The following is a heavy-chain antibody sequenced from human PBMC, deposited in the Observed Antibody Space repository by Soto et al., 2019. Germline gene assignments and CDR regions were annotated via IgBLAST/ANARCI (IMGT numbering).Heavy chain of an antibody. CDR2: ISSSGSTI. V-gene: IGHV3-11*01. CDR3: AREVYCSSTSCYAFCDY. Sequence: PGGSLRLSCAASGFTFSDYYMSWIRQAPGKGLEWVSYISSSGSTIYYADSVKGRFTISRDNAKNSLYLQMNSLRAEDTAVYYCAREVYCSSTSCYAFCDYWGQGTLVTVS. J-gene: IGHJ4*02. D-gene: IGHD2-2*01. CDR1: GFTFSDYY.